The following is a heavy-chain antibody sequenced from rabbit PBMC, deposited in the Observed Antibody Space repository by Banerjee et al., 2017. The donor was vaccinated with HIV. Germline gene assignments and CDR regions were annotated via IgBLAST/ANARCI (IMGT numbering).Heavy chain of an antibody. J-gene: IGHJ4*01. CDR2: INSNTGNT. Sequence: QEQLVESGGGLVQPEGSLTLTCTASGFSFNNNYVMCWVRQAPGKGLEWIACINSNTGNTVYASWAKGPFTISKTSSTTVTLQMTSLTAADTATYFCATGTYDTAGYWDLWGQGTLVTVS. V-gene: IGHV1S45*01. D-gene: IGHD1-1*01. CDR1: GFSFNNNYV. CDR3: ATGTYDTAGYWDL.